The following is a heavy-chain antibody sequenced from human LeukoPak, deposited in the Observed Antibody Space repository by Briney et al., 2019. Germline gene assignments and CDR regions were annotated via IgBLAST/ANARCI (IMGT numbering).Heavy chain of an antibody. CDR1: GFTFSSYG. Sequence: PGGSLRLSCAASGFTFSSYGMHWVRQAPGKGLEWVAVISYDGSNKYYADSVKGRFTISRDNSKNTLYLQMNSLRAEDTAVYYCAKDRSSSWYEYYFDYWGQGTLVTVSS. J-gene: IGHJ4*02. CDR2: ISYDGSNK. CDR3: AKDRSSSWYEYYFDY. D-gene: IGHD6-13*01. V-gene: IGHV3-30*18.